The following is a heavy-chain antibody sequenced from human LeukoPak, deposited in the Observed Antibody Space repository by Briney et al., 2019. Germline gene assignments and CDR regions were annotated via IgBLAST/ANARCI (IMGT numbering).Heavy chain of an antibody. J-gene: IGHJ4*02. D-gene: IGHD5-24*01. CDR2: FYSTGST. CDR3: ASRLASDGGPFDF. CDR1: GASIGSGNYF. Sequence: PSETLSLTCSVSGASIGSGNYFWDWIRQPPGQGLEWIGTFYSTGSTYQNPSLKSRITISEDTSNNEFSLRPTSVTAADTAIYSCASRLASDGGPFDFWGQGKLVTVSS. V-gene: IGHV4-39*01.